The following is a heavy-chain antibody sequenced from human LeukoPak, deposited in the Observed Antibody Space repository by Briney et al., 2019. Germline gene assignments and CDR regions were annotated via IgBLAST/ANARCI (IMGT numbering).Heavy chain of an antibody. CDR3: AKDRTASPKIVVVINSPSDY. J-gene: IGHJ4*02. CDR2: ISGSGGST. CDR1: GFTFSSYA. V-gene: IGHV3-23*01. D-gene: IGHD3-22*01. Sequence: GGSLRLSCAASGFTFSSYAMSWVRQAPGKGLEWVSAISGSGGSTYYADSVKGRFTISRDNSKNTLYLHMNSLRAEDTAVYYCAKDRTASPKIVVVINSPSDYWGQGTLVTVSS.